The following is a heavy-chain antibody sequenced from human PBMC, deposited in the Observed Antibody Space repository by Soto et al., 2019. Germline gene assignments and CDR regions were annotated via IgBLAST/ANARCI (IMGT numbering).Heavy chain of an antibody. V-gene: IGHV1-18*04. Sequence: ASVQVSCKASGYIFTSYGISWVRQAPGQGLEWMGWINTYNGNRNYAQKVQGRVTMTTDTSTSTAHMELRGLRSDDTAVYYCARGGQSQHYSYYGMDVWGQGTTVTVSS. J-gene: IGHJ6*02. CDR3: ARGGQSQHYSYYGMDV. CDR1: GYIFTSYG. CDR2: INTYNGNR. D-gene: IGHD1-26*01.